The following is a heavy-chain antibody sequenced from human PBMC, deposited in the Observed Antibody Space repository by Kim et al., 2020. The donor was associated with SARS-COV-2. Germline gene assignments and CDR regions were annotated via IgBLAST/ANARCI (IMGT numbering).Heavy chain of an antibody. CDR3: ARNRDTNWYFDL. CDR1: GFTFSDYY. J-gene: IGHJ2*01. V-gene: IGHV3-11*03. D-gene: IGHD3-3*01. CDR2: ISSSRSYT. Sequence: GGSLRLSCAASGFTFSDYYMSWIRQAPGKGLEWVSYISSSRSYTNYADSVKGRFTISRDNAKNSLYLQMNSLRAEDTAEYYCARNRDTNWYFDLWGRGTLVTVSS.